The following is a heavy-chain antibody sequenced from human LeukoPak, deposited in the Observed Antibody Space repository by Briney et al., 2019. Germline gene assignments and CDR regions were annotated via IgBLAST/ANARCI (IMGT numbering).Heavy chain of an antibody. CDR3: ASATKYFYDSSGYSVFDY. V-gene: IGHV4-34*01. CDR2: INHSGST. J-gene: IGHJ4*02. Sequence: SETLSLTCAVYGGSFSGYYWSWIRQPPGKGLEWIGEINHSGSTNYNPSLKSRVTISVDTSKNQFSLKLSSVTAADTALYYCASATKYFYDSSGYSVFDYWGQGTLVTVSS. CDR1: GGSFSGYY. D-gene: IGHD3-22*01.